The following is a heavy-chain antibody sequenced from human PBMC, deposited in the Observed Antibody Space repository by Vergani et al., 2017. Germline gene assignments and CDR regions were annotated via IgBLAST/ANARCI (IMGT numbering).Heavy chain of an antibody. CDR3: ASSYCSSTSCYGNWFDP. V-gene: IGHV4-61*10. Sequence: QVQLQESGPGLVKPSETLSLTCTVSGGSVSSGSYYWSWIRQPAGKGLEWIGYIYYSGSTNYNPSLKSRVTISVDTSKNQFSLKLSSVTAADTAVYDCASSYCSSTSCYGNWFDPWGQGTLVTVSS. J-gene: IGHJ5*02. CDR2: IYYSGST. CDR1: GGSVSSGSYY. D-gene: IGHD2-2*01.